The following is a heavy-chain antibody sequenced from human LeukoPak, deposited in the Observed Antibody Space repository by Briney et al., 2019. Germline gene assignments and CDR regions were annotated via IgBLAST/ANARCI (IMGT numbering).Heavy chain of an antibody. J-gene: IGHJ6*03. CDR2: ISSSSSYI. CDR3: TTDGSYCSSTSCINPAYYYMDV. V-gene: IGHV3-21*01. Sequence: GGSLRLSCAASGFTFSSYSMNWVRQAPGKGLEWVSSISSSSSYIYYADSVKGRFTISRDNAKNSLYLQMNSLRAEDTAVYYCTTDGSYCSSTSCINPAYYYMDVWGKGTTVTVSS. CDR1: GFTFSSYS. D-gene: IGHD2-2*01.